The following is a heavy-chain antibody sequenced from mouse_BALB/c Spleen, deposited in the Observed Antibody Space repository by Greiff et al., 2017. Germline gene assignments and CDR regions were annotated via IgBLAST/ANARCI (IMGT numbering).Heavy chain of an antibody. CDR2: IRNKANGYTT. CDR1: GFTFTDYY. D-gene: IGHD2-1*01. V-gene: IGHV7-3*02. CDR3: ARDNYYGNAMDY. Sequence: EVHLVESGGGLVQPGGSLRLSCATSGFTFTDYYMSWVRQPPGKALEWLGFIRNKANGYTTEYSASVKGRFTISRDNSQSILYLQMNTLRAEDSATYYCARDNYYGNAMDYWGQGTSVTVAS. J-gene: IGHJ4*01.